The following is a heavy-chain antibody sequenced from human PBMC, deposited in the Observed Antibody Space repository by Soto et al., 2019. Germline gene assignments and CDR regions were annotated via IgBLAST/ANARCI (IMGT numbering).Heavy chain of an antibody. CDR2: ISYDGSNY. J-gene: IGHJ6*03. Sequence: GGSLRLSCAASGFTFSSYGMHWVRQTPGKGLEWVALISYDGSNYYYADSVKGRFTISRDISRNTLFLQMNSLRAEDTAVYYCAKNRAAYNYYYYMDVWGKGTTVTVSS. D-gene: IGHD2-15*01. V-gene: IGHV3-30*18. CDR3: AKNRAAYNYYYYMDV. CDR1: GFTFSSYG.